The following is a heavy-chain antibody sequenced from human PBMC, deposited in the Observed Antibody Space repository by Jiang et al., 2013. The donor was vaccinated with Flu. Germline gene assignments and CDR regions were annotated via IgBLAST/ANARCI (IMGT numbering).Heavy chain of an antibody. Sequence: QTLSLTCAISGDSVSSNSAAWNWIRQSPSRGLEWLGRTYYRSKWYNDYAVSVKSRITINPDTSKNQFSLQLNSVTPEDTAVYFCASSTRGVILTHFDYWGQGTLVTVSS. CDR2: TYYRSKWYN. CDR3: ASSTRGVILTHFDY. CDR1: GDSVSSNSAA. V-gene: IGHV6-1*01. J-gene: IGHJ4*02. D-gene: IGHD3-16*01.